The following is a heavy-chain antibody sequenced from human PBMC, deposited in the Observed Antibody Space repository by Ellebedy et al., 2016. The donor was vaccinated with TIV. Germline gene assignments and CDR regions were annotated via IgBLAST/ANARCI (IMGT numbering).Heavy chain of an antibody. J-gene: IGHJ4*02. D-gene: IGHD5-18*01. CDR3: ARVTDTAMATLDY. CDR1: GCTFSSYA. V-gene: IGHV1-69*13. CDR2: IIPIFGTA. Sequence: SVKVSCKASGCTFSSYAISWVRQAPGQGLEWMGGIIPIFGTANYAQKFQGRVTITADESTSTAYMELSSLRSEDTAVYYCARVTDTAMATLDYWGQGTLVTVSS.